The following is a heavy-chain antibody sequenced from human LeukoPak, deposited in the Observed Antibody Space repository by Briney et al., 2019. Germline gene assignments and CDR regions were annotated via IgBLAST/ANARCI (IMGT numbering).Heavy chain of an antibody. CDR1: RFTFDDYA. V-gene: IGHV3-9*01. Sequence: PGRSLRLSCPASRFTFDDYAMHWVRQAPGQGLEWVSGISWNSGSIGYADSVKGRFTISRDNSKNSLYLQMNSLRAEDTALYYCAKGSYAVAGGFDYWGQGTLVTVSS. CDR2: ISWNSGSI. J-gene: IGHJ4*02. D-gene: IGHD6-19*01. CDR3: AKGSYAVAGGFDY.